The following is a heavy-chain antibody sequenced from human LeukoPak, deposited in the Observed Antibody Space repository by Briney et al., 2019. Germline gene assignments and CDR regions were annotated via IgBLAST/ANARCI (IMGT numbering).Heavy chain of an antibody. CDR1: GFTFSNFW. D-gene: IGHD5-12*01. V-gene: IGHV3-74*01. CDR2: INGDGSST. Sequence: GGSLRLSSAASGFTFSNFWMHWVRQAPGKGLVWVSHINGDGSSTSYADSVKGRFTISRDNAKNTLYLQMSSLRAEDTAVYYCARIRYSDYDDWGQGTLVNLSS. J-gene: IGHJ4*02. CDR3: ARIRYSDYDD.